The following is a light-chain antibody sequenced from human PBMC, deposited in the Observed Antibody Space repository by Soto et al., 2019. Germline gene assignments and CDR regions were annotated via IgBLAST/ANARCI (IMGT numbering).Light chain of an antibody. CDR1: SSDVGGYKY. J-gene: IGLJ2*01. Sequence: QSALTQPASVSGSPGQSITISCTGTSSDVGGYKYDSWYQQHPGKAPKLMIYEVSHRPSGVSNRFSGSKSGNTASLTISGLQAEDEADYYCSSYTRSSKVVFGGGTKVTVL. CDR3: SSYTRSSKVV. CDR2: EVS. V-gene: IGLV2-14*01.